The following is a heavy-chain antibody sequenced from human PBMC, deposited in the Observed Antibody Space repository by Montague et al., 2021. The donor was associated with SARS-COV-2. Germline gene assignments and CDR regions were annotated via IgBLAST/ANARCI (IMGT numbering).Heavy chain of an antibody. CDR3: ARHVSGSLTHFHH. V-gene: IGHV4-59*08. CDR2: IYYSGST. CDR1: GGSLSSYY. J-gene: IGHJ1*01. D-gene: IGHD1-26*01. Sequence: ETLSLTCTVSGGSLSSYYWSWIRQPPGKGLEWIGYIYYSGSTNYNPSLKSRITISVDTSKNQFSLNLSSVTAADTAVYYCARHVSGSLTHFHHWGQGSLVTVSS.